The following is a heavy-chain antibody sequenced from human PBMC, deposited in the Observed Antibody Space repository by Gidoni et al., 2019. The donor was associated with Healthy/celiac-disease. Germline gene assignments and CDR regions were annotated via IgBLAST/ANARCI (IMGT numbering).Heavy chain of an antibody. CDR2: IYYSGST. CDR1: GGSISSSSYY. D-gene: IGHD3-3*01. CDR3: ARCFGVVRFDP. V-gene: IGHV4-39*07. Sequence: QLPLQESGPGLVTPSETLSLTCTVSGGSISSSSYYWGWIRQPPGKGLEWIGSIYYSGSTYYNPSLKSRVTISVDTSKNQFSLKLSSVTAADTAVYYCARCFGVVRFDPWGQGTLVTVSS. J-gene: IGHJ5*02.